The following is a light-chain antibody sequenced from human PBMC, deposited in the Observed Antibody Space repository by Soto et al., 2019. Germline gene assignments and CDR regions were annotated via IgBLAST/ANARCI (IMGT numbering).Light chain of an antibody. CDR1: SSNIGSNA. CDR3: AAWDDSLNGWV. V-gene: IGLV1-44*01. J-gene: IGLJ3*02. Sequence: QAVVTQPPSASGTPGQRVSISCSGSSSNIGSNAVNWYQQLPGTAPKLLIYNNDQRPSGVPDRFSGSKSGTSASLAISGLQSDDEADYFCAAWDDSLNGWVFGGGTKVTVL. CDR2: NND.